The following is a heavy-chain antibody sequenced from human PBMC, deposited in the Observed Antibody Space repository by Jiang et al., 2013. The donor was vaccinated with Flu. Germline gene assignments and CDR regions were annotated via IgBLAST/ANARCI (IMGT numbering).Heavy chain of an antibody. CDR3: ARGGIVVVPAAMRLPGTPNWFDP. Sequence: SYAISWVRQAPGQGLEWMGGIIPILGIANYAQKFQGRVTITADKSTSTAYMELSSLRSEDTAVYYCARGGIVVVPAAMRLPGTPNWFDPWGQGTLVTVSS. CDR2: IIPILGIA. V-gene: IGHV1-69*10. D-gene: IGHD2-2*01. J-gene: IGHJ5*02. CDR1: SYA.